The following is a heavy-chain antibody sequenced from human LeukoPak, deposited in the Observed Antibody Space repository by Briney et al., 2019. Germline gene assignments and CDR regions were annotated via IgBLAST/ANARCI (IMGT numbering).Heavy chain of an antibody. V-gene: IGHV3-7*01. CDR2: IKQDGSEK. J-gene: IGHJ6*02. CDR1: GFTFSSYW. Sequence: GGSLRLSCAASGFTFSSYWMTWFGQAQGKGLEWLANIKQDGSEKYYVDSVKGRFTISRDNAKNSLYLQMNSLRAEDTAVYYCARRLVAALDGMDVWGQGTTVTVSS. D-gene: IGHD2-15*01. CDR3: ARRLVAALDGMDV.